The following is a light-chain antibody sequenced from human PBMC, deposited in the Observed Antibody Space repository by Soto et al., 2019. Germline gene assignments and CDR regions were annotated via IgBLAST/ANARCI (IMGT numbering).Light chain of an antibody. Sequence: DIQMTQSPSTLSASVGDRVTITCRASQNIGNWLAWYQQKPGKTPDLLIYDASSLESGVPLRFSGSGSGTEFTLTISSLQTDDSATYYCQQYNDEPWTFGQGTKVDIK. V-gene: IGKV1-5*01. CDR3: QQYNDEPWT. CDR1: QNIGNW. J-gene: IGKJ1*01. CDR2: DAS.